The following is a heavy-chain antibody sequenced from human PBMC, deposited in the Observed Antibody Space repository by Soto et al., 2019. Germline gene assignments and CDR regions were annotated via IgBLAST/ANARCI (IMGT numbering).Heavy chain of an antibody. CDR3: ARSYGADRSYAFDI. V-gene: IGHV3-53*01. CDR2: IYSGCRT. J-gene: IGHJ3*02. D-gene: IGHD4-17*01. CDR1: GFTVSSNY. Sequence: GESLKISCAASGFTVSSNYLSWVRPAPGKGLAWFSVIYSGCRTYYADSVKGRFTITRDNSKNTLYLQLNSLSAEDTAVYYCARSYGADRSYAFDIWGQGTVVTVSS.